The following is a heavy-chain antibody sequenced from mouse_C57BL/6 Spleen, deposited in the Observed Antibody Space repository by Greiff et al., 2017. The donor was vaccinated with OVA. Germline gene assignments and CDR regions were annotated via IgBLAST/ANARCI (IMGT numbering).Heavy chain of an antibody. Sequence: VQLQQPGAELVKPGASVKLSCKASGYTFTSYWMQWVKQRPGQGLEWIGEIDPSDSYTNYNQKFKGKATLTVDTSSSTAYMQLSSLTSEDSAVYYCAIYGNYVSFDYWGQGTTLTVSS. D-gene: IGHD2-1*01. CDR2: IDPSDSYT. CDR1: GYTFTSYW. CDR3: AIYGNYVSFDY. V-gene: IGHV1-50*01. J-gene: IGHJ2*01.